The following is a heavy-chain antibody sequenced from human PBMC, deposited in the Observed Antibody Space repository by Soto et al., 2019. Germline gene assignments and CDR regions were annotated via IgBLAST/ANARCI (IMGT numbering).Heavy chain of an antibody. V-gene: IGHV1-69*13. J-gene: IGHJ3*02. Sequence: ASVKVSCKASGGSFNSYAITWVRQAPGQGLELMGGIMPIFGTANYAQRFQGRVTITADESTSTAYMELSSLRSEDTAIYYCALKYDFWSGPYAFDIWGQGTMVTVSS. CDR1: GGSFNSYA. D-gene: IGHD3-3*01. CDR3: ALKYDFWSGPYAFDI. CDR2: IMPIFGTA.